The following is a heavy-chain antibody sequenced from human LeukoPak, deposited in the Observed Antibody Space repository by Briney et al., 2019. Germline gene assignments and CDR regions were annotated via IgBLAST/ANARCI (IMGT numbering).Heavy chain of an antibody. CDR1: GASIRSHH. CDR3: ARSGDSSAYYSF. Sequence: SETLSLTCTVSGASIRSHHWTWIRQPPGRGLEWIGNVYYVGSTSYSPSLKSRVTISLDTSKNQFSLEMNSVTAADTAVYYCARSGDSSAYYSFWGQGILVTVSS. CDR2: VYYVGST. V-gene: IGHV4-59*11. J-gene: IGHJ4*02. D-gene: IGHD3-22*01.